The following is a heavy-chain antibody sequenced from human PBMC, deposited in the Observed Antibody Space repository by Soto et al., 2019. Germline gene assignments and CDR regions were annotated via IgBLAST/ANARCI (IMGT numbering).Heavy chain of an antibody. CDR1: GFTFSSYW. J-gene: IGHJ6*02. CDR2: IKQYGSEE. Sequence: EVQLVESGGGLVQPGGSLRLSCVDSGFTFSSYWMSGVRQAPVKGLEGVGNIKQYGSEENYVDSLKGRFTISRDNAKNSMYLQMNSLRAEDTAVDYCSRIAATGRGWDVWGQGTTVVVSS. V-gene: IGHV3-7*01. D-gene: IGHD6-13*01. CDR3: SRIAATGRGWDV.